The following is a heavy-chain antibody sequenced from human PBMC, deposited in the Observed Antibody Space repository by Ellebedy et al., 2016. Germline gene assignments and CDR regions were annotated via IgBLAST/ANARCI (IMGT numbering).Heavy chain of an antibody. D-gene: IGHD3-9*01. V-gene: IGHV3-49*03. CDR1: GFNFGDSA. Sequence: GESLKISCTTSGFNFGDSAMSWFRQAPGKGLEWVGFIRSKAYGGTTKYAASVKGRFTISRDDSKSIAYLQMNSLKTEDTTVYYCTTSVSGSRYPHYFDYWGQGTLVTVFS. J-gene: IGHJ4*02. CDR2: IRSKAYGGTT. CDR3: TTSVSGSRYPHYFDY.